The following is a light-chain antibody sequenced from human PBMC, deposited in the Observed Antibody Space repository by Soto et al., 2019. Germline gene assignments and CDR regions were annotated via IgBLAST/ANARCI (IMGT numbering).Light chain of an antibody. CDR2: DII. Sequence: QSALTQPASVSGSPGQSITISCTGTSSDVGAYIFVSWYQQHPGKAPKLMIYDIINRPSGVSNRFSGSKSDNTASLTISGLQAEDEADYYCVSFTTSKSYVFGTGTKLTVL. V-gene: IGLV2-14*03. CDR1: SSDVGAYIF. CDR3: VSFTTSKSYV. J-gene: IGLJ1*01.